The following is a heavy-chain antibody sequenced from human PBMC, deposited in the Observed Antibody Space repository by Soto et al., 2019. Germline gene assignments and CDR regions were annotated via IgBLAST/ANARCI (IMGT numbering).Heavy chain of an antibody. CDR1: GGTFSSYA. CDR2: IIPIFGTA. CDR3: ARGGGVGSGWSNDAFDI. V-gene: IGHV1-69*13. Sequence: ASVKVSCKASGGTFSSYAISWVRQAPGQGLEWMGGIIPIFGTANYAQKFQGRVTITADESTSTAYMELSSLRSEDTAGYYCARGGGVGSGWSNDAFDIWGQGTMVTVSS. J-gene: IGHJ3*02. D-gene: IGHD6-19*01.